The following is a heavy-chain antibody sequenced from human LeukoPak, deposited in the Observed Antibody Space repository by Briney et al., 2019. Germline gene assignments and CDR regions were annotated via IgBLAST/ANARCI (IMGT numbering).Heavy chain of an antibody. Sequence: SQTLSLTCTVSGGSISSGSYYWSWIRQPAGKGLEWIGRIYTSGSTNYNPSLKSRVTISVDTSKNQFSLKLSSVTAADTAVYYCASLGLLWFGELLHFDYWGQGTLVTVSS. CDR2: IYTSGST. V-gene: IGHV4-61*02. D-gene: IGHD3-10*01. CDR1: GGSISSGSYY. CDR3: ASLGLLWFGELLHFDY. J-gene: IGHJ4*02.